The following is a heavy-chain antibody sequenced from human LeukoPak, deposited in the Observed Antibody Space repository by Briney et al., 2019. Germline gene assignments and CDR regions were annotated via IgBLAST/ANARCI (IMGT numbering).Heavy chain of an antibody. D-gene: IGHD4-17*01. V-gene: IGHV3-21*01. Sequence: PGGSLRLSCAASGFPFSSYSMNWVRQAPGEGLEWGSSISSSSSYIYYADSVKGRFTISRDNAKNSLYLQMNSLRAEDTAVYYCAGSSYGDDAFDIWGQGTMVTVSS. CDR2: ISSSSSYI. CDR1: GFPFSSYS. J-gene: IGHJ3*02. CDR3: AGSSYGDDAFDI.